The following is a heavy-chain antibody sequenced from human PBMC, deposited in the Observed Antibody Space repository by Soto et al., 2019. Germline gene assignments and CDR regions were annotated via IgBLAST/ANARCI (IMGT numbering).Heavy chain of an antibody. CDR3: AKDIAVAGVNYYFDY. CDR1: GFTFSSYA. V-gene: IGHV3-23*01. Sequence: GGSLRLSCAASGFTFSSYAMSWVRQAPGKGLEWVSAISGSGGSTYYADSVKGRFTISRDNSKNTLYLQMNSLRAEDTAVYYCAKDIAVAGVNYYFDYWGQGTLVTVSS. CDR2: ISGSGGST. D-gene: IGHD6-19*01. J-gene: IGHJ4*02.